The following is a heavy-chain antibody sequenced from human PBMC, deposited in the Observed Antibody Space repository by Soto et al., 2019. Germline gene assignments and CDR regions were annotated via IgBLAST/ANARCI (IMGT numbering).Heavy chain of an antibody. Sequence: GGSLRLSCAASGFTFSDYYMSWIRQAPGKGLEWVSYISSSGSTIYYAASVKGRFTISRDNAKNSLYLQMNSLIAEDTAVYYCAREDGGYTGYLYGMDVWGQGTTVTVSS. J-gene: IGHJ6*02. CDR3: AREDGGYTGYLYGMDV. D-gene: IGHD5-12*01. CDR1: GFTFSDYY. V-gene: IGHV3-11*01. CDR2: ISSSGSTI.